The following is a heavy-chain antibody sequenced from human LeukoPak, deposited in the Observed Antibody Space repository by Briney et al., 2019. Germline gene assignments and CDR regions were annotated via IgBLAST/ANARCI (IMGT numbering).Heavy chain of an antibody. J-gene: IGHJ4*02. D-gene: IGHD1-26*01. Sequence: GGSLRLSCAASGFTFNTYTMNWVRQAPGKGLEWVSAITGSTKYIPSNIYYADAVQGRFTISRDNAKNSLYLQMNSLRAEDTALYYCARGLEWELLVRFDYWGQGTLVTVSS. CDR2: ITGSTKYI. CDR3: ARGLEWELLVRFDY. V-gene: IGHV3-21*04. CDR1: GFTFNTYT.